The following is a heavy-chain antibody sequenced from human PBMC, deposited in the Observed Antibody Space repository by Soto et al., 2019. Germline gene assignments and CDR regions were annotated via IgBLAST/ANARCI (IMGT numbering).Heavy chain of an antibody. V-gene: IGHV1-69*01. Sequence: QVQLVQSGAEVKKPGSSVKVSCKASGGTFSSYAISWVRQAPGQGLEWRGGIIPIFGTANYAQKFQGRVTITEDESTSTAYMERSSLRSEDTAVYYCARGLAAAAGYSNWFAPWGQGTLVTVSS. CDR1: GGTFSSYA. CDR2: IIPIFGTA. J-gene: IGHJ5*02. D-gene: IGHD6-13*01. CDR3: ARGLAAAAGYSNWFAP.